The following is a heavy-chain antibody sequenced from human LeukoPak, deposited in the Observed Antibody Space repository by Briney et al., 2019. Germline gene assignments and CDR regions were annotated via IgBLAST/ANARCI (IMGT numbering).Heavy chain of an antibody. J-gene: IGHJ4*02. CDR3: AKGGGYEPFDY. CDR2: IWYDGSNK. D-gene: IGHD5-12*01. V-gene: IGHV3-33*06. Sequence: PGGSLRLSCAASGFTFSSYGMHWVRQAPGKGLEWVAVIWYDGSNKYYADSVKGRFTISRDNSKNTLYLQMNSLRAEDTAVYYCAKGGGYEPFDYWGQGTLVTVSS. CDR1: GFTFSSYG.